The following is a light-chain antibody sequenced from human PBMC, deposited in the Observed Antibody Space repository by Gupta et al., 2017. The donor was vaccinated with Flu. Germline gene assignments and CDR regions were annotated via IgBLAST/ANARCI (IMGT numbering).Light chain of an antibody. Sequence: VSWYHLLAGAAPNLLIYKNKRRPSGIPDRFSGSKASSSATVSITVLQAGEDANYYGGSCDTSRGSWVFGGGTKLTVL. J-gene: IGLJ3*02. V-gene: IGLV1-51*02. CDR3: GSCDTSRGSWV. CDR2: KNK.